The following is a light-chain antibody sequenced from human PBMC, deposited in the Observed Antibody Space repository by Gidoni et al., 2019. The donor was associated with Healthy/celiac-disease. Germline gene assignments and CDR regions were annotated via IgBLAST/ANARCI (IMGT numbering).Light chain of an antibody. CDR2: DDS. CDR3: QVWDSSSDHRGV. J-gene: IGLJ2*01. Sequence: SYVLTTPHAVAVAPGPTARITCGGNNSGSNSVHWYQQKPGQAPVLVVYDDSDRPSGIPERFSGSNSGNTATLTISRVEAGDEADYYCQVWDSSSDHRGVFGGGTKLTVL. CDR1: NSGSNS. V-gene: IGLV3-21*02.